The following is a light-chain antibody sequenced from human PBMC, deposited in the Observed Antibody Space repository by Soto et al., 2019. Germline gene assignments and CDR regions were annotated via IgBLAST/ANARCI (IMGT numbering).Light chain of an antibody. CDR3: QRYSNWPRP. CDR2: AAS. J-gene: IGKJ1*01. V-gene: IGKV3-20*01. CDR1: QSVSSDY. Sequence: EKVALVCCRTSQSVSSDYLAWYQQRPGQAPRLLIYAASSRATGIPDRFSGSGSGTDFTLSISSLHSEDFAVQTCQRYSNWPRPFAKGTKVDIK.